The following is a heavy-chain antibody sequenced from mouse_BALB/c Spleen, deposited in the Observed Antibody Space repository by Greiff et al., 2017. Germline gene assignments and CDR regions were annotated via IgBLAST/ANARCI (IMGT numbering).Heavy chain of an antibody. J-gene: IGHJ2*01. CDR1: GFTFSSYA. CDR2: ISSGGSYT. Sequence: VQLKESGGGLVKPGGSLKLSCAASGFTFSSYAMSWVRQSPEKRLEWVAEISSGGSYTYYPDTVTGRFTISRDNAKNTLYLEMSSLRSEDTAMYYCARGGIRFDYWGQGTTLTVSS. CDR3: ARGGIRFDY. V-gene: IGHV5-9-4*01.